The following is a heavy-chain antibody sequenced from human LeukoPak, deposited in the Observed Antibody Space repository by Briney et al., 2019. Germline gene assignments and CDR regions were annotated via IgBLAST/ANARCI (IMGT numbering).Heavy chain of an antibody. J-gene: IGHJ5*02. CDR1: GGSFSGYY. V-gene: IGHV4-34*01. Sequence: SETLSLTCAVYGGSFSGYYWSWIRQPPGKGLEWIGEINHSGSTNYNPSLKSRVTISVDTSKNQFSLKLSSVTAADTAVYYCAKHPAHWFDPWGQGTLVTVSS. CDR3: AKHPAHWFDP. CDR2: INHSGST.